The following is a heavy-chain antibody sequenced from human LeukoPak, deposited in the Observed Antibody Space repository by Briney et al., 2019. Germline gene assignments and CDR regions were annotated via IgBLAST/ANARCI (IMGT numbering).Heavy chain of an antibody. D-gene: IGHD6-13*01. Sequence: ASVKVSCKASGYTFTGYYMHWVRQAPGQGREWMGWINPNSGGTNYAQKFQGWVTMTRDTSISTAYMELSRLRSDDTAVYYCARGGQQLVLASGAPPPNWFDPWGQGTLVTVSS. V-gene: IGHV1-2*04. CDR1: GYTFTGYY. J-gene: IGHJ5*02. CDR2: INPNSGGT. CDR3: ARGGQQLVLASGAPPPNWFDP.